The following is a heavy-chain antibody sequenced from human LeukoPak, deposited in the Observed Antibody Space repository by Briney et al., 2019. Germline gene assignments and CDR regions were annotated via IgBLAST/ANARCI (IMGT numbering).Heavy chain of an antibody. J-gene: IGHJ4*02. CDR3: ARVSEGAPDY. CDR1: GFTFSSYA. V-gene: IGHV3-30-3*01. D-gene: IGHD1-26*01. CDR2: ISYDGSNK. Sequence: PGGSLRLSCAASGFTFSSYAMHWVRQAPGKGLEWVAVISYDGSNKYYADSVKGRFTISRDNSKNTLYLQMNSLRAEDTAVYYCARVSEGAPDYWGQGTLVTVSS.